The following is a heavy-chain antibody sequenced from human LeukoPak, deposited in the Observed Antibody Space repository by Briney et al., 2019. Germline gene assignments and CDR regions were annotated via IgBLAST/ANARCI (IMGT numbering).Heavy chain of an antibody. CDR3: ARGSGYSYGQALGY. CDR2: ISSNGGST. V-gene: IGHV3-64*01. D-gene: IGHD5-18*01. J-gene: IGHJ4*02. CDR1: GFTFSSYA. Sequence: GGSLRLSCAASGFTFSSYAMHWVRQAPGKGLEYVSAISSNGGSTYYANSVKGRFTISRDNSKNTLYLQMGSLRAEDMAVYYCARGSGYSYGQALGYWGQGTLVTVSS.